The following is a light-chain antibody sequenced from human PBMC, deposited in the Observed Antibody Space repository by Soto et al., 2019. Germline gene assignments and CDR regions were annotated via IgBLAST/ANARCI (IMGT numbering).Light chain of an antibody. V-gene: IGKV3-20*01. CDR3: QQYGSSPRLT. CDR2: DAS. Sequence: EIVLTQSPGTLSLSPGERATLSCRASQSVSSNYLAWYQQKPGQAPRLLIYDASSRATGIPDRFSGSGSGTEFTLTISRLEPEDFAVYYCQQYGSSPRLTFGGGTKVEIK. CDR1: QSVSSNY. J-gene: IGKJ4*01.